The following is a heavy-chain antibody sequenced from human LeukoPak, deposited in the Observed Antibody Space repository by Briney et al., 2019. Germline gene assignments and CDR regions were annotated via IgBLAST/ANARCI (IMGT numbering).Heavy chain of an antibody. Sequence: GESPKISCKASGYKFTSYWIGWVRQMPGKGPEWMGIIYPDDSDIRYSPSFQGQVTISADKSLSTAYLQWSSLKASDSAVYYCARHPYDVFAGYYLDYWGQGTLVTVSS. V-gene: IGHV5-51*01. CDR2: IYPDDSDI. J-gene: IGHJ4*02. CDR1: GYKFTSYW. D-gene: IGHD3-16*01. CDR3: ARHPYDVFAGYYLDY.